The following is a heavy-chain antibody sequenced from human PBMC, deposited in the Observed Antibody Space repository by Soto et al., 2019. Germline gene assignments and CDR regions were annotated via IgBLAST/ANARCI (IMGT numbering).Heavy chain of an antibody. CDR3: ARDLKDIVVVPAALYYYYGMDV. V-gene: IGHV3-21*01. CDR2: ISSSSSYI. D-gene: IGHD2-2*01. CDR1: GFTFSSYS. Sequence: GGSLRLSCAASGFTFSSYSMNWVRQAPGKGLGWVSSISSSSSYIYYADSVKGRFTISRDNAKNSLYLQMNSLRAEDTAVYYCARDLKDIVVVPAALYYYYGMDVWGQGTTVTVSS. J-gene: IGHJ6*02.